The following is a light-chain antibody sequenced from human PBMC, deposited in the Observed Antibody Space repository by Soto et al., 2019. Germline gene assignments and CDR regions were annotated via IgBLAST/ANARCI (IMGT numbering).Light chain of an antibody. CDR3: QQRSSWPPT. V-gene: IGKV1-9*01. Sequence: DIQLTQSPSFLSASVGDRVTITCRASQGISSYLAWYQQKPGKAPKLLIYAASSLQSGVPSRFSGSGSGTDFTLTISSLEPEDFAVYYCQQRSSWPPTFGQGTRLEIK. CDR1: QGISSY. CDR2: AAS. J-gene: IGKJ5*01.